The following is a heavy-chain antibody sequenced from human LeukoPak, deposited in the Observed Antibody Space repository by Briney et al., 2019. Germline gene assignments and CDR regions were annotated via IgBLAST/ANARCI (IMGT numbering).Heavy chain of an antibody. V-gene: IGHV3-11*01. CDR1: GFTFSDYY. J-gene: IGHJ4*02. CDR2: ISSSGSTI. Sequence: GGSLRLSCAASGFTFSDYYMSWIRQAPGKGLEWVSYISSSGSTIYYADSVKGRFTISRDNAKNSLYLQMNSLRAEDTAVYYCAKKKYYYGSGADYDYWGQGTLVTVSS. D-gene: IGHD3-10*01. CDR3: AKKKYYYGSGADYDY.